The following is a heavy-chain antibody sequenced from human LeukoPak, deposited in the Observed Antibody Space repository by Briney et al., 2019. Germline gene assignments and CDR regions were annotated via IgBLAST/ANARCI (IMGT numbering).Heavy chain of an antibody. CDR3: ARDGGIGQWLVRGGYFDY. J-gene: IGHJ4*02. CDR2: IYYSGST. Sequence: PSETLSLTCTVSGGSISSYYWSWIRQPPGKGLEWIGYIYYSGSTNYNPSLTSRVTISVDTSKNQFSLKLSSVTAADTAVYYCARDGGIGQWLVRGGYFDYWGQGTLVTVSS. CDR1: GGSISSYY. V-gene: IGHV4-59*12. D-gene: IGHD6-19*01.